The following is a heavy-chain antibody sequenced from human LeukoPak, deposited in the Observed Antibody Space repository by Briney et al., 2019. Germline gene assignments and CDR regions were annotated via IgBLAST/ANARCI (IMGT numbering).Heavy chain of an antibody. CDR2: IYHSGST. CDR3: ARGGSSSWHVFPDISDWFDP. D-gene: IGHD6-13*01. CDR1: GGSISSGGYS. J-gene: IGHJ5*02. V-gene: IGHV4-30-2*01. Sequence: SQTLSLTCAISGGSISSGGYSWSWIRQPPGKGLEWIGYIYHSGSTYYNPSLKSRVTISVDRSKNQFSLKLSSVTAADTAVYHCARGGSSSWHVFPDISDWFDPWGQGTLVTVSS.